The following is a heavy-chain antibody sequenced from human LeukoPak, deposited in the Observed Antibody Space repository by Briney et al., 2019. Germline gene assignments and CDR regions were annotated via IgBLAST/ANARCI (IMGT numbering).Heavy chain of an antibody. CDR2: ISGSGGST. J-gene: IGHJ4*02. D-gene: IGHD2-15*01. Sequence: GGSLRLSCAASGFTFSSHAMSWVRQAPGKGLEWVSAISGSGGSTYYADSVKGRLTISRNNSKNTLYLQMNSLRAEDTAVYYCAKLEIVVVVAANDYWGQGTLVTVSS. CDR1: GFTFSSHA. CDR3: AKLEIVVVVAANDY. V-gene: IGHV3-23*01.